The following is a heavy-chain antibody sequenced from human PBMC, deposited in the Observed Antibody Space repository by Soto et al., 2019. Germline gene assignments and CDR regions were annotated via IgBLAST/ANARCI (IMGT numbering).Heavy chain of an antibody. CDR3: ARRTTPHDAFDI. J-gene: IGHJ3*02. Sequence: SVKVSCKASGGTFSGYTISWVRQAPGQGLEWMGRIIPILGIANYAQKFQGRVTITADKSTSTAYMELSSLRSEDTAVYYCARRTTPHDAFDIWGQGTMVTVSS. CDR1: GGTFSGYT. CDR2: IIPILGIA. D-gene: IGHD1-7*01. V-gene: IGHV1-69*02.